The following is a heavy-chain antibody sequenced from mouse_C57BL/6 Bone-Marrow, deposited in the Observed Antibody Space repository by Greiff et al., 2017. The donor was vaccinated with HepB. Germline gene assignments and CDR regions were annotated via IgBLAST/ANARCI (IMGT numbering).Heavy chain of an antibody. CDR1: GYTFTSYG. CDR3: ARGRLRRYFDY. D-gene: IGHD2-4*01. Sequence: QVQLQQSGAELARPGASVKLSCKASGYTFTSYGISWVKQRTGQGLEWIGEIYPRSGNTYYNEKFKGKATLTADKSSSTAYMELRSLPSEDSAVYFCARGRLRRYFDYWGQGTTLTVSS. CDR2: IYPRSGNT. V-gene: IGHV1-81*01. J-gene: IGHJ2*01.